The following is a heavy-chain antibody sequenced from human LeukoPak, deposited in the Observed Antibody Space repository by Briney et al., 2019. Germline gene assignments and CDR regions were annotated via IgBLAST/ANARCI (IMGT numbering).Heavy chain of an antibody. V-gene: IGHV4-34*01. D-gene: IGHD6-6*01. Sequence: SETLSLTCAVYGGSFSTYYWNWIRQPPGKGLEWIGEISRSGSTNYNPSLKSRVTISVDTSKNQFSLKLSSVTAADTAIYYCARRVAVRPVYGFDIWGQGTMVTVSS. CDR2: ISRSGST. CDR3: ARRVAVRPVYGFDI. J-gene: IGHJ3*02. CDR1: GGSFSTYY.